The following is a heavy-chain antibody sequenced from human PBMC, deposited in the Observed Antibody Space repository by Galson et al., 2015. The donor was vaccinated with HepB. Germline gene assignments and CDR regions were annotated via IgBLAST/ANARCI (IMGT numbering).Heavy chain of an antibody. CDR3: AARRGGYYYGMDI. Sequence: SLRLSCAASGFVVSNNFMSWVRQAPGKGLEWVSIIYSNGKTYYPDSVKGRFTISKDNSKNTLYLQMNTLRVEDTAVYYCAARRGGYYYGMDIWGQGTTVTVSS. CDR1: GFVVSNNF. V-gene: IGHV3-66*02. CDR2: IYSNGKT. J-gene: IGHJ6*02. D-gene: IGHD3-16*01.